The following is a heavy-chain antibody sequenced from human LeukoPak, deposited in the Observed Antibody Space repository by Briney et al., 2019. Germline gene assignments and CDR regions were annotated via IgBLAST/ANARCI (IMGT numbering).Heavy chain of an antibody. CDR2: ISWNSEST. D-gene: IGHD1-26*01. J-gene: IGHJ4*02. Sequence: GGSRRLSCGGSGFTFDDYAMHWVRQAPGKGLEWVSGISWNSESTDYADSVKGRFTISRDNAKNSLYLQMNSLRVEDTALYYCVKDRYYTVGGTSLDNWGQGTLVTVSS. CDR1: GFTFDDYA. V-gene: IGHV3-9*01. CDR3: VKDRYYTVGGTSLDN.